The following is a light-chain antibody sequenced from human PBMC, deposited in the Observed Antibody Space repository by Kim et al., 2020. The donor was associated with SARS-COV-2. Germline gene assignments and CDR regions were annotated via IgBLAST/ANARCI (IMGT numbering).Light chain of an antibody. J-gene: IGLJ2*01. CDR1: KLGDKY. CDR2: QDS. Sequence: SYELTQPPSVSVSPGQTASITCSGDKLGDKYACWYQQKPGQSPVMVIYQDSKRPSGIPERFSGSNSGDTAILTISETQAMDEADYYCQAWDRSAAPFCGGTQLTVL. CDR3: QAWDRSAAP. V-gene: IGLV3-1*01.